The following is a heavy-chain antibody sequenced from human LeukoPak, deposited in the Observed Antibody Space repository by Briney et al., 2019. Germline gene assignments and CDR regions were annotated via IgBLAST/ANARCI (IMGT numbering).Heavy chain of an antibody. Sequence: GGSLRLSCAASGFTVSSNDMTWVRQTPGKGLEWVSIIYSGGNTYYADSVKGRFTISRDDSKNTLYLQMNSLRAEDTAVFYCARDRPGDGYFDYWGQGTLVTVSS. CDR2: IYSGGNT. CDR1: GFTVSSND. D-gene: IGHD3-10*01. V-gene: IGHV3-66*01. J-gene: IGHJ4*02. CDR3: ARDRPGDGYFDY.